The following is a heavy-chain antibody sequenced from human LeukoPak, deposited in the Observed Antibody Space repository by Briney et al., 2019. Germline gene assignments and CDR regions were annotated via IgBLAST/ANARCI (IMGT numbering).Heavy chain of an antibody. CDR2: MNPNSGNT. CDR3: ARVRQQLVLWKKYNWFDP. Sequence: GASVKVSCKASGYTFTSYDINWVRQATGQGLEWMGWMNPNSGNTGYAQKFQGRVTMTRNTSISTAYMELSSLRSEDTTVYYCARVRQQLVLWKKYNWFDPWGQGTLVTVSS. V-gene: IGHV1-8*01. J-gene: IGHJ5*02. D-gene: IGHD6-13*01. CDR1: GYTFTSYD.